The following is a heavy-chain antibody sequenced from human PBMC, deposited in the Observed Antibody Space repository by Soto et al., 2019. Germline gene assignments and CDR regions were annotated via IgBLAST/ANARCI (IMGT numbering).Heavy chain of an antibody. V-gene: IGHV4-30-4*01. CDR3: ATMGTPATGLYYFDN. D-gene: IGHD1-7*01. J-gene: IGHJ4*01. Sequence: QVQLQESGPGLVKPSQTLSLTCTVSGGSIGSGNYYWSWIRQPPGKGLEWIGFMSYSGTTSYNASLKSRVTISVDTAKSQFSLNLSFVTAADTAVYYCATMGTPATGLYYFDNGGHGTLFTVSS. CDR1: GGSIGSGNYY. CDR2: MSYSGTT.